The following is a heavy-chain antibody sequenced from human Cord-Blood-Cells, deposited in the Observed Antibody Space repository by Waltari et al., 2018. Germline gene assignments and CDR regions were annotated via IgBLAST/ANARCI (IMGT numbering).Heavy chain of an antibody. CDR3: ARSLQNIAAAGSFDY. CDR1: GGSFSGYY. V-gene: IGHV4-34*01. CDR2: INHSGST. J-gene: IGHJ4*02. Sequence: QVQLQQWGAGLLKPSETLSLTCAVYGGSFSGYYWSWIRQPPGKGLEWIGEINHSGSTNYNPSLRGRVTISVDTSKNQFSLKLSSVTAADTAVYYCARSLQNIAAAGSFDYWGQGTLVTVSS. D-gene: IGHD6-13*01.